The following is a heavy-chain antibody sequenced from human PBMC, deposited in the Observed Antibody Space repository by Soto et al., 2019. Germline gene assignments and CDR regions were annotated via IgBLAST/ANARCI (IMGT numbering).Heavy chain of an antibody. V-gene: IGHV1-69*13. Sequence: SVKVSCKASGGTFSSYAISWVRQAPGQGLEWMGGIIPIFGTANYAQKFQGRVTITADESTSTAYMELSSLRSEDTAVYYCASGPATPRDYFDYWGQGTLVTVSS. J-gene: IGHJ4*02. D-gene: IGHD2-15*01. CDR2: IIPIFGTA. CDR1: GGTFSSYA. CDR3: ASGPATPRDYFDY.